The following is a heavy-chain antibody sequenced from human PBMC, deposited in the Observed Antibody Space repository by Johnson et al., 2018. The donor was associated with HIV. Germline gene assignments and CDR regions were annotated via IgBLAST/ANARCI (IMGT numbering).Heavy chain of an antibody. V-gene: IGHV3-33*01. CDR2: KRYDGRNK. Sequence: QVQLVESGGGLVQPGRSLRLSCAASGFTFSTFGMHWVRQAPGKGLEWVSFKRYDGRNKYYADFVKGRFTISRDNAKNSLYLQMNSLRAEDTAVYYCARGMARIAFDIWGQGTMVTVSS. CDR1: GFTFSTFG. CDR3: ARGMARIAFDI. J-gene: IGHJ3*02. D-gene: IGHD5-24*01.